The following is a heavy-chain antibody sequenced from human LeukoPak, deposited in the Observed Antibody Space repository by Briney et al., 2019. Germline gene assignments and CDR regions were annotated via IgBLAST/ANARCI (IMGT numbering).Heavy chain of an antibody. CDR3: ARLPYGSGSYYLDY. CDR2: VNHREVT. D-gene: IGHD3-10*01. CDR1: GGPFDGYY. J-gene: IGHJ4*02. Sequence: SETLSLTCAVYGGPFDGYYWSWFRQAPGGGLEWVGEVNHREVTHYNPSLKSRVTILADASKNQFSLKLSSVTAADTAVYYCARLPYGSGSYYLDYWGQGTLVTVSS. V-gene: IGHV4-34*01.